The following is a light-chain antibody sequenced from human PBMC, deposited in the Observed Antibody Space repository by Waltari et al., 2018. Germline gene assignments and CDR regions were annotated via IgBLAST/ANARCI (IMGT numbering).Light chain of an antibody. CDR2: RTT. CDR1: TSNIGADYG. J-gene: IGLJ3*02. CDR3: QSYDSSLSGSV. V-gene: IGLV1-40*01. Sequence: QSVLTQPPSVSGAPGQRVTISCTGSTSNIGADYGVHWYQQVPGTAPKFLIPRTTNRPSGVRDRFSGSKSGTSSSLAITGLQAEDEADYYCQSYDSSLSGSVFGGGTKLTVL.